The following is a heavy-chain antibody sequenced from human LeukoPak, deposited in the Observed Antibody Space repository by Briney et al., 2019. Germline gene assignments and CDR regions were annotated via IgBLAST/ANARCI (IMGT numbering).Heavy chain of an antibody. V-gene: IGHV4-4*02. CDR3: ARIRAFGGVIAPGAFDI. D-gene: IGHD3-16*02. CDR2: IYYSGST. CDR1: GGSISSSNW. Sequence: SETLSLTCTVSGGSISSSNWWNWVRQPPGKGLEWIGSIYYSGSTYYNPSLKSRVTISVDTSKNQFSLKLSSVTAADTAVYYCARIRAFGGVIAPGAFDIWGQGTMVTISS. J-gene: IGHJ3*02.